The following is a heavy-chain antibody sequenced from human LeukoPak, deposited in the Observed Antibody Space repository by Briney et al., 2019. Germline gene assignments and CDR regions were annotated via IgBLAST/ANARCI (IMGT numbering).Heavy chain of an antibody. D-gene: IGHD5-18*01. V-gene: IGHV4-34*01. CDR2: INHSGST. Sequence: PSETLSLTCAVYGGSFSGCYWSWIRQPPGKGLEWIGEINHSGSTNYNPSLKSRVTISVDTSKNQFSLKLSSVTAADTAVYYCARGHRGYSYGRYYYYYMDVWGKGTTVTVSS. CDR1: GGSFSGCY. J-gene: IGHJ6*03. CDR3: ARGHRGYSYGRYYYYYMDV.